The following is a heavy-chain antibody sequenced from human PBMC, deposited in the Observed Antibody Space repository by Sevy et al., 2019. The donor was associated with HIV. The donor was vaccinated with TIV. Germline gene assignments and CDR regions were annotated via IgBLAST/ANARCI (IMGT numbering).Heavy chain of an antibody. V-gene: IGHV3-23*01. Sequence: GGSLRLSCAASGFTFSSFAMRWVRQVPGMGLEWVSSINGRGGSTYYADSVKGRVTLSRDNSKNTLFLQMDSLRAEDTAIYYCARPTPRIAASSAAFFDYWGQGTLVTVSS. J-gene: IGHJ4*02. CDR3: ARPTPRIAASSAAFFDY. CDR1: GFTFSSFA. D-gene: IGHD6-13*01. CDR2: INGRGGST.